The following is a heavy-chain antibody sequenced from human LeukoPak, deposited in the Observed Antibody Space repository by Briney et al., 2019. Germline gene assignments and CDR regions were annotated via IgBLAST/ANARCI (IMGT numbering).Heavy chain of an antibody. CDR1: GGSISSYY. Sequence: SETLSLTCTVSGGSISSYYWSWIRQPPGKGLEWIGHISYSGSTNYSPSLKSRVTISVDTSKKQFSLKLRSVTAADTAVYYCARHTSSGWYFIDYWGQGTLVTVSS. V-gene: IGHV4-59*08. J-gene: IGHJ4*02. CDR3: ARHTSSGWYFIDY. CDR2: ISYSGST. D-gene: IGHD6-19*01.